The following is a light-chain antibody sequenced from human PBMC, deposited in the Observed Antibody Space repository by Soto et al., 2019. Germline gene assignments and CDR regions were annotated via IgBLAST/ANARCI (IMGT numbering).Light chain of an antibody. CDR1: SSDVGAYNY. V-gene: IGLV2-8*01. J-gene: IGLJ3*02. CDR3: SSYAGSNNYV. CDR2: EVS. Sequence: QSALTQPPSASGSPGQSVAISCTGTSSDVGAYNYVSWYQQHPGKAPKLMIYEVSRRPSGVPDRFSGSKSGNTASLTVSGLQAEDEAEYYCSSYAGSNNYVFGGGTKVTVL.